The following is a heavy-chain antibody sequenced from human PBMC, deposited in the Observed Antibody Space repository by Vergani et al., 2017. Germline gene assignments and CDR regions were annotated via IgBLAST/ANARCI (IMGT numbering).Heavy chain of an antibody. CDR3: AKDMVAAGAGDAFDI. Sequence: QVQLVESGGGLVKPGGSLRLSCAASGFTFSDHYMSWVRQAPGKGLEWISYMSSGDSIYYADSVKGRFTVSRDNTKNTLYLQMNSLRAEDMALYYCAKDMVAAGAGDAFDIWGQGTMVTVSS. D-gene: IGHD6-13*01. V-gene: IGHV3-11*01. CDR2: MSSGDSI. J-gene: IGHJ3*02. CDR1: GFTFSDHY.